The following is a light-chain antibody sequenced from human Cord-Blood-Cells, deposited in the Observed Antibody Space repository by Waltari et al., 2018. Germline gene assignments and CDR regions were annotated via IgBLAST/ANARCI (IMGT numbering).Light chain of an antibody. J-gene: IGLJ3*02. V-gene: IGLV7-43*01. Sequence: QTVVTQEPSLTVSPGGTVPSTCASSTGAFTSGYYPNWFQQKPEQAPRALIYSTSNKHPRTPARFMCSHLGGKAPLTLSGVQPEGEAGYYRRLYYGGARVFGGGTKLTV. CDR2: STS. CDR3: RLYYGGARV. CDR1: TGAFTSGYY.